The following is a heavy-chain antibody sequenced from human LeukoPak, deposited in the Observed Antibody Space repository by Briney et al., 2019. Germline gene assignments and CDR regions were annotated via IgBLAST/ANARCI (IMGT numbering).Heavy chain of an antibody. CDR2: ISYDGSNK. D-gene: IGHD1-26*01. Sequence: GGSLRLSCAASGFTFSSYGMHWVRQAPDKGLEWVAVISYDGSNKYYADSVKGRFTISRDNSKNTLYLQMNSLRAEDTAVYYCARGAQSHPPPTPFDYWGQGTLVTVSS. CDR3: ARGAQSHPPPTPFDY. CDR1: GFTFSSYG. J-gene: IGHJ4*02. V-gene: IGHV3-30*03.